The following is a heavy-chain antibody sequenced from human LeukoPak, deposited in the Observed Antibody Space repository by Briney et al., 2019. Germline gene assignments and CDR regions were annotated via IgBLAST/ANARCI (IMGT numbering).Heavy chain of an antibody. CDR3: AKFGVAAGTDYWYFDL. V-gene: IGHV3-30*18. D-gene: IGHD6-19*01. Sequence: GGSLRLSCAASGFTFSSYEMIWVRQAPGKGLERVAVVSYDGRYRYYADSVKGRFTISRDNSKNTLYLQMDSLRAEDTAVYYYAKFGVAAGTDYWYFDLWGRGTLVTVSS. J-gene: IGHJ2*01. CDR1: GFTFSSYE. CDR2: VSYDGRYR.